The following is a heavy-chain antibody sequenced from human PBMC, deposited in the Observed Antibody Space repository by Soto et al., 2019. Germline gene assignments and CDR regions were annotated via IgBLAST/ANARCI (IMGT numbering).Heavy chain of an antibody. CDR1: GFTFSSYS. V-gene: IGHV3-30-3*01. Sequence: QVQLVESGGGVVQPGRSLRLSCAASGFTFSSYSMHWVRQAPGKGLEWVAAMSFDGNSKYFADSVKGRFTISRDNSKHTLSLQMHSLGADDSAVYYCARGRSVIDHDDFEYWGQGTLVTVSS. CDR2: MSFDGNSK. CDR3: ARGRSVIDHDDFEY. J-gene: IGHJ4*02. D-gene: IGHD2-21*01.